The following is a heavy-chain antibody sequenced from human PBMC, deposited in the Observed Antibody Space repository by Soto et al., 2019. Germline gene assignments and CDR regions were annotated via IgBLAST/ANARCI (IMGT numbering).Heavy chain of an antibody. CDR3: AGSYGPHLDYYYGMDV. Sequence: QVQLVQSGAEEKKPGTSVKVSCKASGYTFASYAMHWVRQAPGQRLEWMGWINAGNGNTKYSQKFQGRVTITRDTSASTAYMELSSLRSEDTAVYYCAGSYGPHLDYYYGMDVWGQGTTVTVSS. D-gene: IGHD3-3*01. J-gene: IGHJ6*02. V-gene: IGHV1-3*05. CDR2: INAGNGNT. CDR1: GYTFASYA.